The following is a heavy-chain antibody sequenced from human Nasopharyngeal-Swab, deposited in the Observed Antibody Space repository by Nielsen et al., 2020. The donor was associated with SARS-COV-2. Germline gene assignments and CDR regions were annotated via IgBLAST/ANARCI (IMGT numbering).Heavy chain of an antibody. CDR3: AKDFYYDSSGPPSVQH. D-gene: IGHD3-22*01. CDR2: ISRNSGSI. V-gene: IGHV3-9*01. Sequence: SLKISCAASGFTFDDYAMHWVRQAPGKGLEWVSGISRNSGSIGYADSVKGRFTISRDNAKNSLYLQMNSLRAEDTALYYCAKDFYYDSSGPPSVQHWGQGTLVTVSS. J-gene: IGHJ1*01. CDR1: GFTFDDYA.